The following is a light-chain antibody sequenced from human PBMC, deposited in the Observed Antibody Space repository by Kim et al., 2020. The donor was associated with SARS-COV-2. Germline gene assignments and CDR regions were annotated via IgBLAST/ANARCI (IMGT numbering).Light chain of an antibody. CDR3: QQRSNWPPYT. Sequence: EIVLTQSPATLSLSPGERATLSCRASQSVSSYLAWYQQKPGQAPRLLIYDASNRATGIPARFSGSGSGTDFTLTISSLEPEDFAVYYCQQRSNWPPYTFGQRTNLEI. J-gene: IGKJ2*01. V-gene: IGKV3-11*01. CDR1: QSVSSY. CDR2: DAS.